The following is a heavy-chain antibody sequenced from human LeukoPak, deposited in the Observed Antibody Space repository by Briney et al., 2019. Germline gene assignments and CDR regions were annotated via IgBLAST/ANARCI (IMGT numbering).Heavy chain of an antibody. CDR1: GFTFSSYS. CDR2: INTGSTYI. J-gene: IGHJ3*02. V-gene: IGHV3-21*01. Sequence: PGGSLRLSRATSGFTFSSYSMNWVRQAPGKGLERVSSINTGSTYINYADSVKGRFTISRDNSKNTLYLQMNSLRAEDTAVYYCARSLYYDSSGYYYRSAFDIWGQGTMVTVSS. CDR3: ARSLYYDSSGYYYRSAFDI. D-gene: IGHD3-22*01.